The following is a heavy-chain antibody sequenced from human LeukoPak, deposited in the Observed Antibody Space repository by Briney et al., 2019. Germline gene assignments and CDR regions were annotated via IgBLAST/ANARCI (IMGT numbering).Heavy chain of an antibody. CDR3: ARESFGSGYAFDI. CDR2: IYYSGST. V-gene: IGHV4-59*01. CDR1: GGSINSYY. J-gene: IGHJ3*02. D-gene: IGHD3-22*01. Sequence: PSETLSLTCTVSGGSINSYYWSWIRQPPGKGLEYIGYIYYSGSTNYNPSLKSRVTISVDTSKNQFSLKLSSVTAADTAVYYCARESFGSGYAFDIWGQGTMVTVSS.